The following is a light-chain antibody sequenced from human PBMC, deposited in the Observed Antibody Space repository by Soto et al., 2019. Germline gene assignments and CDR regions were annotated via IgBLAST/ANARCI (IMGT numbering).Light chain of an antibody. CDR2: DAS. Sequence: DIVLTQSPATLSLSQGERASLSCRASQSVSNSLAWYQQKPGQPPRLLIYDASTRATGIPARFTGSGSGTDFTLAISSLEPEDFAVYYCQQRTSWPLLTCGGGTKVEIK. V-gene: IGKV3-11*01. J-gene: IGKJ4*01. CDR1: QSVSNS. CDR3: QQRTSWPLLT.